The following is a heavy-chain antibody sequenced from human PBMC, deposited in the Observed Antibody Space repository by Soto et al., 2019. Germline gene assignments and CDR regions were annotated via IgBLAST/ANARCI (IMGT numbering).Heavy chain of an antibody. CDR1: GGTFSSYA. V-gene: IGHV1-69*13. CDR2: IIPIFGTA. CDR3: ARFVGEGPHDYYFDY. Sequence: ASVKVSCKASGGTFSSYAISWVRQAPGQGLEWMGGIIPIFGTANYAQKFQGRVTITADESTSTAYMELSSLRSEDTAVYYCARFVGEGPHDYYFDYWGQGTLVTVSS. D-gene: IGHD3-16*01. J-gene: IGHJ4*02.